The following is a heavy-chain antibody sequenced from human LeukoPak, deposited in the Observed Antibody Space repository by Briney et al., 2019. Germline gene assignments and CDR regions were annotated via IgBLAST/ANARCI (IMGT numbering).Heavy chain of an antibody. D-gene: IGHD3-22*01. CDR2: ISAYNGNT. CDR3: ARDPYYDSSGYSYSHFDY. Sequence: ASVKVSCKASGYTFTSYGISWVRQAPGQGLEWMGWISAYNGNTNYPQKLQGRVTMTTDTSTSTAYMELRSLRSDDTAVYYCARDPYYDSSGYSYSHFDYWGQGTLVTVSS. V-gene: IGHV1-18*01. J-gene: IGHJ4*02. CDR1: GYTFTSYG.